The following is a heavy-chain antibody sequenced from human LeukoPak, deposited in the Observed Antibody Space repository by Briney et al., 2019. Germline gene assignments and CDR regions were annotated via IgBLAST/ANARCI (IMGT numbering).Heavy chain of an antibody. Sequence: ASVKVSCKASGGTFSSYAISWVRQAPGQGLEWMGRINPNSGGTNYAQKFQGRVTMTRDTSISTAYMELSRLRSDDTAVYYCARGLRYNWNRQGVDYWGQGTLVTVSS. D-gene: IGHD1-20*01. CDR3: ARGLRYNWNRQGVDY. CDR2: INPNSGGT. J-gene: IGHJ4*02. CDR1: GGTFSSYA. V-gene: IGHV1-2*06.